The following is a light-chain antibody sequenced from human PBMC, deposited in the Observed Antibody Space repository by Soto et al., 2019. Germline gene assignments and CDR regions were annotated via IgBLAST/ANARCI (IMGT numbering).Light chain of an antibody. V-gene: IGKV3-20*01. CDR3: QHYGSSPPYT. CDR1: QSVSSSY. J-gene: IGKJ2*01. Sequence: EIVLTQSPGTLSLSPGETATLSCRASQSVSSSYLAWFQQKPGQAPRLLIYGASSRATGIPDRFSGSGSGTDFALTISRLEPEDFAVYYCQHYGSSPPYTFGQGTKLEIK. CDR2: GAS.